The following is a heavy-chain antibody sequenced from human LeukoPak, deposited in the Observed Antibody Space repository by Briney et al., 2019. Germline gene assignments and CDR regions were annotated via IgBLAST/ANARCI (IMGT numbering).Heavy chain of an antibody. D-gene: IGHD5-18*01. CDR1: GYTFTSYY. CDR2: INPSGGST. J-gene: IGHJ6*03. V-gene: IGHV1-46*01. Sequence: ASVKVSCKASGYTFTSYYMHWMRQAPGQGLEWMGLINPSGGSTSYAQKFQGRVTMTRDTSTSTVYMELSSLRSEDTAVYYCARDTAMVTVLPYYYYMDVWGKGTTVTISS. CDR3: ARDTAMVTVLPYYYYMDV.